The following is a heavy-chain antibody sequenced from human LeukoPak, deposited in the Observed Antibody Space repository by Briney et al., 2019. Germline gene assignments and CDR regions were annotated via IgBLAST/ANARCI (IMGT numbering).Heavy chain of an antibody. CDR2: ISSSSSTI. V-gene: IGHV3-48*04. CDR1: GFTFSSYS. D-gene: IGHD5-18*01. CDR3: ARRGHGYGSPFDY. J-gene: IGHJ4*02. Sequence: QSGGSLRLSCAASGFTFSSYSMNWVRQAPGKGLEWVSYISSSSSTIYYADSVKGRFTISRDNAKNSLYLQMNSLRAEDTAVYYCARRGHGYGSPFDYWGQGTLVTVSS.